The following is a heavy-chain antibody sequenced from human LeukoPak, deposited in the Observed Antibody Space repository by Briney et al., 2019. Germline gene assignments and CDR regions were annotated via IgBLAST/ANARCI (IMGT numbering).Heavy chain of an antibody. V-gene: IGHV3-21*01. D-gene: IGHD5-24*01. J-gene: IGHJ6*03. CDR2: ISSSSSYI. CDR1: GFTFSSYS. Sequence: GGSLRLSCAASGFTFSSYSMNWVRQAPGKGLEWVSSISSSSSYIYYADSVKGRFTISRDNAKNSLYLRMNSLRAEDTAVYYCARDPSSRDGEPYYYYYMDVWGKGTTVTISS. CDR3: ARDPSSRDGEPYYYYYMDV.